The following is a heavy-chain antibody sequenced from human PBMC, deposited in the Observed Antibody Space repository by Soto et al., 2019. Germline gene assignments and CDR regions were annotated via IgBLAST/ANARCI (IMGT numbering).Heavy chain of an antibody. CDR2: IYWADDK. CDR1: GFSLTTRGVG. J-gene: IGHJ5*02. CDR3: VYHPNYYHYVLFDP. D-gene: IGHD3-16*01. Sequence: QITLKESGPTLVKPTQTLTLTCTFSGFSLTTRGVGVCWLRQPPGTALECLALIYWADDKRSSPSLQSRLSITKATPKNQVVLTRTNVDPVDTATYFWVYHPNYYHYVLFDPWGQGTLGSVSS. V-gene: IGHV2-5*02.